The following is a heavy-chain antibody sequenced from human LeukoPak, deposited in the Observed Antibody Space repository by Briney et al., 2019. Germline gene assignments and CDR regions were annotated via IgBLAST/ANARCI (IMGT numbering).Heavy chain of an antibody. D-gene: IGHD4-17*01. CDR2: INPSGGST. V-gene: IGHV1-46*01. CDR3: ARERDYGDYVAGLAFDI. J-gene: IGHJ3*02. Sequence: ASVKVSCKASGYTFTSYYMHWVRQAPGQGLEWMGIINPSGGSTSYAQKFQGRVTMTRDMSTSTVYMELSSLRSEDTAVYYCARERDYGDYVAGLAFDIWGQGTMVTVSS. CDR1: GYTFTSYY.